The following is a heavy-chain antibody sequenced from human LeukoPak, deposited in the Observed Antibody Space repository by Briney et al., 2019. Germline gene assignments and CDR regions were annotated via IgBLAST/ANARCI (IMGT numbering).Heavy chain of an antibody. CDR3: ARDIHGDYVWQDAFDI. CDR2: ISSSSSYI. Sequence: PGGSLRLSCAASGFTFSSYSMNWVRQAPGKGLEWVSSISSSSSYIYYADSVKGRFTISRDNAKNSLYLQMNSLRAEDTAVYYCARDIHGDYVWQDAFDIWGQGTMVTVSS. J-gene: IGHJ3*02. V-gene: IGHV3-21*01. D-gene: IGHD4-17*01. CDR1: GFTFSSYS.